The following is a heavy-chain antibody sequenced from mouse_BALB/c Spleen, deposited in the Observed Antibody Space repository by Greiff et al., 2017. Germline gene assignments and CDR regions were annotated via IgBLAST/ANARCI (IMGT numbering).Heavy chain of an antibody. CDR3: ARTSYYRYDGTGLYAMDY. CDR2: IYPGNGDT. CDR1: GYTFTSYN. Sequence: QVQLQQPGAELVKPGASVKMSCKASGYTFTSYNMHWVKQTPGQGLEWIGAIYPGNGDTSYNQKFKGKATLTADKSSSTAYMQLSSLTSEDSAVYYCARTSYYRYDGTGLYAMDYWGQGTSVTVAS. V-gene: IGHV1-12*01. J-gene: IGHJ4*01. D-gene: IGHD2-14*01.